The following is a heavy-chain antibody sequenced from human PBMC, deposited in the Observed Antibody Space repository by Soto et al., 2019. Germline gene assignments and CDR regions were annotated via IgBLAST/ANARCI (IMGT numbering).Heavy chain of an antibody. J-gene: IGHJ4*02. CDR2: IYWDDDK. CDR3: ADLVREVYPHLEYFDS. Sequence: SVPRLVNPTQTLTLTCTFSGFSLSTSGVAVGWIRQPPGKALEWLAVIYWDDDKYYSPSLKSRLTITKDTSKNQVVLKMTKMEPEDTAKHDSADLVREVYPHLEYFDSWGQGTRVTVSS. CDR1: GFSLSTSGVA. V-gene: IGHV2-5*02. D-gene: IGHD1-20*01.